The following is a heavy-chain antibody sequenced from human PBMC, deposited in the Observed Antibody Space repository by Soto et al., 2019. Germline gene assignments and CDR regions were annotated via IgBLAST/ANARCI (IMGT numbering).Heavy chain of an antibody. J-gene: IGHJ4*02. D-gene: IGHD6-13*01. Sequence: PSETLSLTCSVSGGSISSSGYYWGWIRQPPGKGLEWIGSIYYSGSPYYNPSLQSRVTISVDTSKNQFSLKLSSVTAADTAVYYCARGSSSSWDYWGQGTLVTVSS. CDR3: ARGSSSSWDY. CDR1: GGSISSSGYY. CDR2: IYYSGSP. V-gene: IGHV4-39*01.